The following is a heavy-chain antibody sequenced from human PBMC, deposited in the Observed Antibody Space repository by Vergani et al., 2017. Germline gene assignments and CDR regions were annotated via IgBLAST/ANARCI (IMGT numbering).Heavy chain of an antibody. D-gene: IGHD3-16*01. V-gene: IGHV3-7*01. Sequence: EVQLVASGGGLVQRGGSLRLSCEASGFTFSNLWMTWVRQAPGKGLEWVANIKESGSDKSYVDSVKGRFTISRDNSINFLYLQMDSLRAEDTAVYFCARLASKQQLRHLGSRDYVPFFCLDVWGKGTTVSVSS. CDR3: ARLASKQQLRHLGSRDYVPFFCLDV. J-gene: IGHJ6*01. CDR2: IKESGSDK. CDR1: GFTFSNLW.